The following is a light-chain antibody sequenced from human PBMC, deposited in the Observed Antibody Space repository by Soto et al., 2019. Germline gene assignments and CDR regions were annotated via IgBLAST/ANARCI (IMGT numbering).Light chain of an antibody. V-gene: IGLV2-14*01. CDR3: TSYTTGRIWV. Sequence: QSALTQPASVSGSPGQSITIACTGSSGDVGHYNYVSWYQQHPGKAPKLIIYEVTNRPSGVSNRFSGSKSGNTASLIISGLQAEDEADYYCTSYTTGRIWVLGGGTKDTVL. CDR2: EVT. J-gene: IGLJ3*02. CDR1: SGDVGHYNY.